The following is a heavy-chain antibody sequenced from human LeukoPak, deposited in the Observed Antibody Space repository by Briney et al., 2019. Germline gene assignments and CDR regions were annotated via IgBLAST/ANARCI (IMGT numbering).Heavy chain of an antibody. Sequence: PSETLSLTCAVYGGSFSGYYWSWIRQPPGKGLEWIGEINHSGSTNYNPSLKRRVTISVDTSKNQFSLKLSSVTAADTAVYYCARRRNFDYWGQGTLVTVSS. J-gene: IGHJ4*02. D-gene: IGHD1-14*01. V-gene: IGHV4-34*01. CDR2: INHSGST. CDR3: ARRRNFDY. CDR1: GGSFSGYY.